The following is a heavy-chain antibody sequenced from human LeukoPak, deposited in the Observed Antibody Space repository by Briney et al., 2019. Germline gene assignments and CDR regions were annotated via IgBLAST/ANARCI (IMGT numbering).Heavy chain of an antibody. J-gene: IGHJ3*02. CDR3: ARRLLRYFDWLSHDAFDI. D-gene: IGHD3-9*01. CDR1: GYSFTSYW. CDR2: IYPGDSDT. V-gene: IGHV5-51*01. Sequence: GASLQISCKGSGYSFTSYWIGWVRPLPGKGLEWMGIIYPGDSDTRYSPSFQGQVTISADKSISTAYLQWSSLKASDTAMYYCARRLLRYFDWLSHDAFDIWGQGTMVTVSS.